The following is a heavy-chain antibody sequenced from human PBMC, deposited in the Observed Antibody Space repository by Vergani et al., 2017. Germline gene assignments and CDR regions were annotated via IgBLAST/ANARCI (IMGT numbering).Heavy chain of an antibody. CDR2: IYYSGST. Sequence: VQLQESGPGLVKPSETLSLTCTVSGGSISSYYWSWIRQPPGKGLEWIGYIYYSGSTNYNPSLKSRVTISVDTSKNQFSLKLSSVTAADTAVYYCARVIAAELRHFDPWGQGTLVTVSS. CDR1: GGSISSYY. J-gene: IGHJ5*02. D-gene: IGHD6-13*01. CDR3: ARVIAAELRHFDP. V-gene: IGHV4-59*01.